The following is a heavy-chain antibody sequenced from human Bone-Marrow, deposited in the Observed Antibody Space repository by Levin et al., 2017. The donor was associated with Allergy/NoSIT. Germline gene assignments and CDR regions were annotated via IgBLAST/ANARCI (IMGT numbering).Heavy chain of an antibody. Sequence: NPGGSLRLSCAASGFTFSSYTMNWVRQAPGKGLEWVSSIRGSSSYITFSDSVKGRLTISRDNAKNSLYLQMNNLRAEDTAVYYCARRNDFWSRTHGGYYFFMDVWGKGTTVTVSS. D-gene: IGHD3-3*01. CDR1: GFTFSSYT. CDR2: IRGSSSYI. CDR3: ARRNDFWSRTHGGYYFFMDV. J-gene: IGHJ6*03. V-gene: IGHV3-21*01.